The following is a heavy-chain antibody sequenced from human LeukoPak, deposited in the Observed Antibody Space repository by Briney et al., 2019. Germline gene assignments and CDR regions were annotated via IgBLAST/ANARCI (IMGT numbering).Heavy chain of an antibody. CDR1: GGTFSSYA. V-gene: IGHV1-69*05. CDR2: IIPIFGTA. J-gene: IGHJ6*03. D-gene: IGHD3-9*01. CDR3: ASVYYDILTGYYSSYYMDV. Sequence: SVKVSCKASGGTFSSYAISWVRQAPGQGLEWMGGIIPIFGTANYAQKFQGRVTITTDESTSTAYMELSSLRSEGTAVYYCASVYYDILTGYYSSYYMDVWGKGTTVTVSS.